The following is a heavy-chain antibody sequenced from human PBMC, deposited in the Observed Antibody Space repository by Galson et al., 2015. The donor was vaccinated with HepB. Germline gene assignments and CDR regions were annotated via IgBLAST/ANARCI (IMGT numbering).Heavy chain of an antibody. CDR2: IYSGGST. Sequence: SLRLSCAASGFTVSSNYMSWVRQAPGKGLEWVSVIYSGGSTYYADSVKGRFTISRDNSKNTLYLQMNSLRAEDTAVYYCATTTYYYGSGLRRGPYYYYYGMDVWGQGTTVTVSS. CDR1: GFTVSSNY. CDR3: ATTTYYYGSGLRRGPYYYYYGMDV. J-gene: IGHJ6*02. D-gene: IGHD3-10*01. V-gene: IGHV3-66*02.